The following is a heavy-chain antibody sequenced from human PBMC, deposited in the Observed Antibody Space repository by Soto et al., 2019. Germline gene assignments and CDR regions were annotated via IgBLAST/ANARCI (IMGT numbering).Heavy chain of an antibody. CDR1: GYTFTTYD. J-gene: IGHJ4*02. Sequence: GASVKVSCKASGYTFTTYDINWVRQAPGQGLEWMGWMTPHSGKTGYAPKFQGRVTMTRDNSMNTLYLQLNTLRAEDTAVYYCAKCRGGDYREYYFDYWGLGTLVTVSS. D-gene: IGHD3-10*01. V-gene: IGHV1-8*01. CDR2: MTPHSGKT. CDR3: AKCRGGDYREYYFDY.